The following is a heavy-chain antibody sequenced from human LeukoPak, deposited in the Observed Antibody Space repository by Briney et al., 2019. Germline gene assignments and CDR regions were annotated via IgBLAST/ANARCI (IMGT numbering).Heavy chain of an antibody. Sequence: GASVKVSCKASGGTFSSYAISWVRQAPGQGLEWMGGIIPIFGTANYAQKFQGRVTMTRDTSTSTVYMELSSLRSEDTAVYYCARDFGDSSGYYVGGFDYWGQGTLVTVSS. CDR1: GGTFSSYA. J-gene: IGHJ4*02. V-gene: IGHV1-69*05. D-gene: IGHD3-22*01. CDR2: IIPIFGTA. CDR3: ARDFGDSSGYYVGGFDY.